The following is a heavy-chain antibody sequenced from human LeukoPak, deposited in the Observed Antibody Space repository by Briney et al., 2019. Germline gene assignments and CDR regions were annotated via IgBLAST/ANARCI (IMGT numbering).Heavy chain of an antibody. CDR1: GFTFSSYA. D-gene: IGHD6-19*01. CDR3: ARELEIAVAGTLGY. V-gene: IGHV3-33*01. Sequence: PGRSLRLSCAASGFTFSSYAMHWVRQAPGKRLEWVAVIWDDGSNKYYADSVKGRFTISRDHSKNTLYLQMKSLRAEDTAVYYCARELEIAVAGTLGYWGQGTLVTVSS. J-gene: IGHJ4*02. CDR2: IWDDGSNK.